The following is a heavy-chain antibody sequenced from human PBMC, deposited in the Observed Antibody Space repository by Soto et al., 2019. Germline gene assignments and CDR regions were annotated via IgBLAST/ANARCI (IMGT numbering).Heavy chain of an antibody. J-gene: IGHJ4*02. D-gene: IGHD5-12*01. CDR2: ISANGGST. CDR1: GFTFKDNP. Sequence: EVQLVESGGGLVQPGGSLRLSCSASGFTFKDNPMYCVRQAPGKGLEYVSLISANGGSTHYADSVKGRFSISRDNSENTLYLQMSSLRPEDTAVYYCVKGAGWLQDVDYWGQGTLVTVSS. CDR3: VKGAGWLQDVDY. V-gene: IGHV3-64D*08.